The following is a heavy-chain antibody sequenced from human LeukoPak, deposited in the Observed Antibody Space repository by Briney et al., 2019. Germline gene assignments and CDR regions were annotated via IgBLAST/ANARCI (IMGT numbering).Heavy chain of an antibody. V-gene: IGHV4-4*07. J-gene: IGHJ4*02. CDR2: IYTSGST. Sequence: PSETLSLTSTVTGGSMSSYNWSWIRQPDGKGLEWIGRIYTSGSTNYNPSLKSRVTMSVDTSKNQFSLKLSSVTAADTAVYYCAGGWAYDSSGYYFDYWGQGTLVTVSS. D-gene: IGHD3-22*01. CDR3: AGGWAYDSSGYYFDY. CDR1: GGSMSSYN.